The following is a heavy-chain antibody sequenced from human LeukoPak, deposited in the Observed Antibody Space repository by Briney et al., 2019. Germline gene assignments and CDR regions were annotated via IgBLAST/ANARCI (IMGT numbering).Heavy chain of an antibody. CDR3: AKDFRRQQWLILDY. Sequence: GGSLRLSCAVSGFSVSNNYMNWVRQAPGKGLEWVSGISWNSGSIGYADSVKGRFTISRDNAKNSLYLQMNSLRAEDTALYYCAKDFRRQQWLILDYWGQGTLVTVSS. V-gene: IGHV3-9*01. CDR2: ISWNSGSI. D-gene: IGHD6-19*01. CDR1: GFSVSNNY. J-gene: IGHJ4*02.